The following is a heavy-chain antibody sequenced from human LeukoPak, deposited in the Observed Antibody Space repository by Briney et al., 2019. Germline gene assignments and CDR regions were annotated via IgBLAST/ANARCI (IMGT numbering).Heavy chain of an antibody. J-gene: IGHJ2*01. D-gene: IGHD3-16*01. Sequence: PGGFLRLSCAASGITVSSKYMSWVRQAPGKGLEWVSVMQSGGSTYYADSVKGRFTISRDNSKITLYLQMNSLRVEDTAVYYCARDGGAGWYFDLWGRGTLVTVSS. CDR2: MQSGGST. CDR1: GITVSSKY. CDR3: ARDGGAGWYFDL. V-gene: IGHV3-53*01.